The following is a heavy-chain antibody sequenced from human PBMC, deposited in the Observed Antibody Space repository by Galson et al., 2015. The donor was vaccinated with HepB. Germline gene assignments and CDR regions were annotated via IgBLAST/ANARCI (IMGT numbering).Heavy chain of an antibody. CDR2: ISAYNGNT. D-gene: IGHD6-13*01. Sequence: SVKVSCKASGYTFTSYGISWVRQAPGQGLEWMGWISAYNGNTNYAQKLQGRVTMTTDTSTSTAYMELRSLRSDDTAVYYCARADSSSWYDGWFDPWGQGTLVTVSS. V-gene: IGHV1-18*04. CDR3: ARADSSSWYDGWFDP. J-gene: IGHJ5*02. CDR1: GYTFTSYG.